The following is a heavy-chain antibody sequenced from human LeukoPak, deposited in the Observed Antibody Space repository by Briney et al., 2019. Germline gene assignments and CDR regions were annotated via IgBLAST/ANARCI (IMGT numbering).Heavy chain of an antibody. CDR2: ISTTSGSV. D-gene: IGHD3-10*01. J-gene: IGHJ5*01. CDR1: RFIFSDYY. V-gene: IGHV3-11*01. Sequence: GGSLRLSCEASRFIFSDYYMTWVRQAPGKGLEWISYISTTSGSVYYADSAKGRFTVSRDNAKKSLYLQMSNLRVEDTAVYYCARGGENWFDSWGQGTLVTVSS. CDR3: ARGGENWFDS.